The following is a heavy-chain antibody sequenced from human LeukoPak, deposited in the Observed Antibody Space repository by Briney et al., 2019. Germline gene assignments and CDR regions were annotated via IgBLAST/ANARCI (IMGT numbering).Heavy chain of an antibody. CDR3: ARETIDITIIEVVRMGDAFDI. CDR1: GASITIGAESYH. CDR2: IYYTGIS. J-gene: IGHJ3*02. D-gene: IGHD3-22*01. V-gene: IGHV4-39*07. Sequence: SETLSLTCTVSGASITIGAESYHWGWIRQPPGKGLEWIGTIYYTGISYYNPSLESRVTSSLDTSKNQFSLTLNSVTAADTAVYYCARETIDITIIEVVRMGDAFDIWGQGTMVAVSS.